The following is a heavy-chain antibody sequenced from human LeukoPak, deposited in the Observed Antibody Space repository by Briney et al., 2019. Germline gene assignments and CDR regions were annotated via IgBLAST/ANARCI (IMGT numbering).Heavy chain of an antibody. D-gene: IGHD2/OR15-2a*01. CDR3: ARAREYLAIDY. CDR1: GFTVSSNY. CDR2: LYSAGNT. J-gene: IGHJ4*02. Sequence: GGSLRLSCAASGFTVSSNYMNWVRQAPGKGLEWVSVLYSAGNTFYPDSVKGRFTISRDNSKNTLYLQMNSLRPEDTAVYYCARAREYLAIDYWGQGTLVTVSS. V-gene: IGHV3-66*02.